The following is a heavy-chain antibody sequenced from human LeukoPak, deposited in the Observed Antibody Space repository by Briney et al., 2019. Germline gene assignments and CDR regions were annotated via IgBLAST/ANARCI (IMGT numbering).Heavy chain of an antibody. CDR3: AREEELRYFDWLLSPLGY. J-gene: IGHJ4*02. D-gene: IGHD3-9*01. Sequence: ASVKVSCKASGYTFTSYAMNWVRQAPGQGLEWMGWINTNTRNPTYAQGFTGRFVFSLDTSVSTAYLQISSLKAEDTAVYYCAREEELRYFDWLLSPLGYWGQGTLVTVSS. CDR2: INTNTRNP. CDR1: GYTFTSYA. V-gene: IGHV7-4-1*02.